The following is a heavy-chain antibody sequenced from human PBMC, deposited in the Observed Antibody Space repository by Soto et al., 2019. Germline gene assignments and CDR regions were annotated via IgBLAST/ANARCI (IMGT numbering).Heavy chain of an antibody. Sequence: ASVKVSCQASGYTFTGYYMHWVRQAPGQGLEWMGWINPNSGGTNYAQKFQGRVTMTRDTSISTAHMELSRLRSDDTAVYYCARDTGYCSGGSCYSKFDPWGQGTLVTVSS. CDR3: ARDTGYCSGGSCYSKFDP. CDR2: INPNSGGT. D-gene: IGHD2-15*01. V-gene: IGHV1-2*02. J-gene: IGHJ5*02. CDR1: GYTFTGYY.